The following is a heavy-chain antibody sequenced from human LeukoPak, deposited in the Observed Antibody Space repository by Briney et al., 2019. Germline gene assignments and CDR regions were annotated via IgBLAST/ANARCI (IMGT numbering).Heavy chain of an antibody. D-gene: IGHD3-10*01. CDR1: GGSFSGYY. V-gene: IGHV4-34*01. CDR3: ARAVYGSGSPPPYYYYGMDV. CDR2: INHSGST. J-gene: IGHJ6*02. Sequence: SETLSLTCAVYGGSFSGYYWSWIRQPPGKGLEWIGEINHSGSTNYNPSLKSRVTISVDTSKNQFPLKLSSVTAADTAVYYCARAVYGSGSPPPYYYYGMDVWGQGTTVTVPS.